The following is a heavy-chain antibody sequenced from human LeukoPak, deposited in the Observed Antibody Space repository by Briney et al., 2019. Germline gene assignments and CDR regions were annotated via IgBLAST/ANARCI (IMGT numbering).Heavy chain of an antibody. Sequence: SETLSLTCAVYGGSFSGYYWSWIRQPPGKGLEWIGEINHSGSTNYNPSLKSRVTISVDTSKNQFSLKLSSVTAADTAVYYCAGRYSGSWYPAEDVWGQGTTVTVSS. CDR3: AGRYSGSWYPAEDV. D-gene: IGHD6-13*01. CDR2: INHSGST. V-gene: IGHV4-34*01. J-gene: IGHJ6*02. CDR1: GGSFSGYY.